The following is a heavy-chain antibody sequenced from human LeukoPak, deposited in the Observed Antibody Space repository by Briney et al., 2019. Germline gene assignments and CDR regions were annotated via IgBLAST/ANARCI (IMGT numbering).Heavy chain of an antibody. V-gene: IGHV1-2*02. D-gene: IGHD3-22*01. CDR3: ASMFRSSGYYPLSH. J-gene: IGHJ4*02. CDR1: GYTFTGYY. CDR2: MNTNSGGT. Sequence: GASVKVSCKASGYTFTGYYMHWVRQAAGQGVEWMGWMNTNSGGTNCAPKFQGRVTMTRDTSISTAYMELRRLRSDDTAAYVCASMFRSSGYYPLSHWGQGTLVTVSS.